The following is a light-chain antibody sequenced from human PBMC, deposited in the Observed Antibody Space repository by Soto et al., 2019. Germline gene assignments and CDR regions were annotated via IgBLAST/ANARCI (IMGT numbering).Light chain of an antibody. J-gene: IGKJ5*01. CDR1: QSVSSY. CDR3: QQRSNWPLIT. Sequence: EIFLTQSPASLSLSPAERSTLSFGSSQSVSSYLAWYQQKPGQAPRLLIYDASNRATGIPARFSGSGSGTDFTLTISSLEPEDFAVYYCQQRSNWPLITFGQGTRLRL. V-gene: IGKV3-11*01. CDR2: DAS.